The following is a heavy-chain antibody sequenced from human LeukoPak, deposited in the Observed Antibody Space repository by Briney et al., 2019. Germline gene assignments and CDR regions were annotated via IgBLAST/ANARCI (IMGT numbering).Heavy chain of an antibody. CDR3: ARRIAAAVDWFDP. J-gene: IGHJ5*02. V-gene: IGHV5-51*01. CDR2: IYPGDSDT. CDR1: GYSFTSYW. Sequence: GESLKISRKGSGYSFTSYWIGWVRQMPGKGLEWMGIIYPGDSDTRYSPSFQGQVTISADKSISTAYLQWSSLKASDTAMYYCARRIAAAVDWFDPWGQGTLVTVSS. D-gene: IGHD6-13*01.